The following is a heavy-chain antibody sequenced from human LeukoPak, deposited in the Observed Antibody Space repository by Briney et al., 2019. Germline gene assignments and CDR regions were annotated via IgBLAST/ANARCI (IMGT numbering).Heavy chain of an antibody. V-gene: IGHV4-34*01. D-gene: IGHD6-19*01. CDR3: ARQASSGWDFDY. CDR2: INHSGST. Sequence: SETLSLTCAVYGGSFSEYYWSWIRQPPGKGLEWTGEINHSGSTNYNPSLKSRVTISVDMSKNQFSLKLSSVTAADTAVYYCARQASSGWDFDYWGQGTLVTVSS. CDR1: GGSFSEYY. J-gene: IGHJ4*02.